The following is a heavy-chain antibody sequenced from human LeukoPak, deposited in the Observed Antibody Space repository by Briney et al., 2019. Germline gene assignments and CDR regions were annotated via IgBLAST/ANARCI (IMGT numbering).Heavy chain of an antibody. CDR1: GGSFSGYY. D-gene: IGHD3-10*01. V-gene: IGHV4-34*01. J-gene: IGHJ5*02. CDR2: INHSGST. CDR3: ARVLWFGDP. Sequence: SETLSLTCAVYGGSFSGYYWSWIRQPPGKGLEWIGEINHSGSTNYNPSLKSRVTISVDTSKNQFSLKPSSVTAADTAVYYCARVLWFGDPWGQGTLVTVSS.